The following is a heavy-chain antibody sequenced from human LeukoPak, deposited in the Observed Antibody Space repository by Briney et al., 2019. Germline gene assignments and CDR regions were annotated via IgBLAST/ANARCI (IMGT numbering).Heavy chain of an antibody. CDR1: GFAFSSYW. J-gene: IGHJ4*02. Sequence: GGSLRLSCAASGFAFSSYWMSWVRQAPGKGLEWVSVIYSGGSTYYADSVKGRFTISRDTSKNTLSLQMNSLRAEDTAVYFCARARRLYDSSSYYYFDYWGQGTLVTVSS. D-gene: IGHD3-22*01. CDR3: ARARRLYDSSSYYYFDY. CDR2: IYSGGST. V-gene: IGHV3-53*01.